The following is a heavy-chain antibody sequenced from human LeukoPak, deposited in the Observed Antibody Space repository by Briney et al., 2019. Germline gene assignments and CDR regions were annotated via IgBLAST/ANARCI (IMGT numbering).Heavy chain of an antibody. CDR3: GRRAGSWELHFDY. CDR2: ISSSGSTI. CDR1: GFTFSDYY. Sequence: PGGSLRLSCAASGFTFSDYYMSWIRQAPGKGLEWVSYISSSGSTIYYADSVKGRFTISRDNAKNSLYLQMNSLRAEDTAVYYCGRRAGSWELHFDYWGQGTLVTVSS. V-gene: IGHV3-11*01. D-gene: IGHD1-26*01. J-gene: IGHJ4*02.